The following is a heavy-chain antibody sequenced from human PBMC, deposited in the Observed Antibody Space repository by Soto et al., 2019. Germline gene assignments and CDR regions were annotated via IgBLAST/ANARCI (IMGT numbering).Heavy chain of an antibody. J-gene: IGHJ4*02. Sequence: EVLLVESGGGLVQPGGSLRLSCEASGFAFTSYWMHWVRQAPGKGLVWVSGIKSDGTTTTYADSVKGRFTISRDNAKNTLYLQMNSLSAEDTAVYYCASLFASTYPPRPFDYWGQGTQVTVSS. CDR2: IKSDGTTT. CDR1: GFAFTSYW. V-gene: IGHV3-74*01. CDR3: ASLFASTYPPRPFDY. D-gene: IGHD2-2*01.